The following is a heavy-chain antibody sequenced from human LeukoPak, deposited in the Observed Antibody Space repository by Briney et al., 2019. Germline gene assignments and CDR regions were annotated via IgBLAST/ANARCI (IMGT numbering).Heavy chain of an antibody. CDR1: GFTFNSNW. Sequence: GGSLRLSCAGSGFTFNSNWMSWVRQAPGKGLEWVANIKQDGSEKYYMDSVKGRFTISRDNVKNSLSLQMNSLRAEDTAVYYCARDKYYDRYFDSWGQGTLVTVSS. V-gene: IGHV3-7*01. CDR3: ARDKYYDRYFDS. D-gene: IGHD3-22*01. CDR2: IKQDGSEK. J-gene: IGHJ4*02.